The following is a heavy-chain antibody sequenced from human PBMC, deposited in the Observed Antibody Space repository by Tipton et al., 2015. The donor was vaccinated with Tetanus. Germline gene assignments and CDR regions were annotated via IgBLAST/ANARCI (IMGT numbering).Heavy chain of an antibody. V-gene: IGHV4-39*02. CDR2: IYFEGST. D-gene: IGHD2/OR15-2a*01. J-gene: IGHJ5*02. CDR1: GASIIDKRHY. Sequence: TLSLTYSVSGASIIDKRHYWGWIRQPPGKGLEWIASIYFEGSTYYSPSLKSRLTIDIDTSRNLFSLNLTSVTAADTAVYYCARHLYGYWFDPWGQGALVTVSS. CDR3: ARHLYGYWFDP.